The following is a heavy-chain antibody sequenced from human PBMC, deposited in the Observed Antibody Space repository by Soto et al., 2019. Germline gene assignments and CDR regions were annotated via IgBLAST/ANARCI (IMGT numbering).Heavy chain of an antibody. CDR2: IYHRGST. J-gene: IGHJ5*02. Sequence: LSLTCAVSGYSISSGYYWGWIRQPPGKGLEWIGSIYHRGSTYYNPSLKSRVTISVDTSKNQFSLKLSSVTAADTAVYYCARGGYSSSPNWFDPWGQGTLVTVSS. CDR1: GYSISSGYY. CDR3: ARGGYSSSPNWFDP. D-gene: IGHD6-6*01. V-gene: IGHV4-38-2*01.